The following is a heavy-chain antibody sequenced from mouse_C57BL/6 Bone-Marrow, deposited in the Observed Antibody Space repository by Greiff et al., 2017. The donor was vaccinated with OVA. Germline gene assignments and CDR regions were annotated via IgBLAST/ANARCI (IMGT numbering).Heavy chain of an antibody. J-gene: IGHJ3*01. Sequence: EVKLMESGGGLVKPGGSLKLSCAASGFTFSDYGMHWVRQAPEKGLEWVAYISSGSSTIYYADTVKGRFTISRDNAKNTLFLQMTSLRSEDTAMYYCARPGDYGKGFAYWGQGTLVTVSA. D-gene: IGHD2-1*01. CDR3: ARPGDYGKGFAY. CDR2: ISSGSSTI. CDR1: GFTFSDYG. V-gene: IGHV5-17*01.